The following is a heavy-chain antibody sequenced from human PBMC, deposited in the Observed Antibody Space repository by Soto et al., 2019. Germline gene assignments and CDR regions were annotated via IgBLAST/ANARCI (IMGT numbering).Heavy chain of an antibody. D-gene: IGHD3-10*01. CDR1: GFTFSNYW. J-gene: IGHJ4*02. Sequence: GGSLRLSCAASGFTFSNYWMHWVRQAPGKGLVWVSRINSDGSSTSYADSVKGRFTISRDNAKNTVYLQMNSLRAEDTAVYYCARGIRNYYGSDYWGQGTLVTVSS. CDR3: ARGIRNYYGSDY. V-gene: IGHV3-74*01. CDR2: INSDGSST.